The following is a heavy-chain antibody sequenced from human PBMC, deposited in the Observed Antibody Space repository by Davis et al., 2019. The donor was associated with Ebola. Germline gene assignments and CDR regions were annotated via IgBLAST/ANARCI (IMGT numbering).Heavy chain of an antibody. CDR3: ARGAKSTAYYFDL. V-gene: IGHV3-7*01. Sequence: GESLKISCTGSGFTFSAYWMTWVRQAPGKGLEWVANIKQYGSEEYYVDSVKGRFTISRDDAKNSLYLQMENLRAEDTAVYFCARGAKSTAYYFDLWGQGTLVTVSS. J-gene: IGHJ4*02. CDR1: GFTFSAYW. D-gene: IGHD2-2*01. CDR2: IKQYGSEE.